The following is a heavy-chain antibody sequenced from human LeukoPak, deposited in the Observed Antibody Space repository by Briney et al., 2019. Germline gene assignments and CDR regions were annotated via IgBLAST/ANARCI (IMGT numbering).Heavy chain of an antibody. D-gene: IGHD5-18*01. CDR1: GGSFSGYY. CDR2: INHSGST. Sequence: SETLSLTCAVYGGSFSGYYWSWIRQPPGKGLEWIGEINHSGSTNYNPSLKGRVTISVDTSRNQFSLKLSSVTTADTAVYYCARDHRGYSYGYSNVYYYYYYGMDVWGKGTTVTVSS. V-gene: IGHV4-34*01. J-gene: IGHJ6*04. CDR3: ARDHRGYSYGYSNVYYYYYYGMDV.